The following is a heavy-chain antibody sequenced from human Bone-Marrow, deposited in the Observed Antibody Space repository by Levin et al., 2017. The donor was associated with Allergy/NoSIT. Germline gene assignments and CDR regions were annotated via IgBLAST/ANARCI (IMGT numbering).Heavy chain of an antibody. D-gene: IGHD4-17*01. CDR3: AKDRTTVTPDAFDI. Sequence: GGSLRLSCAASGFTFDDYAMHWVRQAPGKGLEWVSGISWNSGSIGYADSVKGRFTISRDNAKNSLYLQMNSLRAEDTALDYCAKDRTTVTPDAFDIWGQGTMVTVSS. V-gene: IGHV3-9*01. CDR1: GFTFDDYA. J-gene: IGHJ3*02. CDR2: ISWNSGSI.